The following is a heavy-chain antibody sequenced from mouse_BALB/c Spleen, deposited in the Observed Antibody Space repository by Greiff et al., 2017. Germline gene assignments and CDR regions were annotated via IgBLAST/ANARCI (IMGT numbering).Heavy chain of an antibody. CDR3: ARGASYEDYFDY. J-gene: IGHJ2*01. Sequence: VQLQQSGAELVKPGASVKLSCTASGFNIKDTYMHWVKQRPEQGLEWIGRIDPANGNTKYDPKFQGKATITADTSSNTAYLQLSSLTSEDTAVYYCARGASYEDYFDYWGQGTTLTVSS. D-gene: IGHD2-10*01. CDR1: GFNIKDTY. V-gene: IGHV14-3*02. CDR2: IDPANGNT.